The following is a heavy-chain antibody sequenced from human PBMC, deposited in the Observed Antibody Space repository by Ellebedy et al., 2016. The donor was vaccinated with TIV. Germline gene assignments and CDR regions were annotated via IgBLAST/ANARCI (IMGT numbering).Heavy chain of an antibody. Sequence: MPGGSLRLSCTVSGGSISSSSYYWGWIRQPPGKGLEWIGSIYYSGSTYYNPSLKSRVTISVDTSKNQFSLKLSSVTAADTAVYFCARYHCPGGICDSFDYWGQGTLVTVSS. CDR1: GGSISSSSYY. CDR3: ARYHCPGGICDSFDY. V-gene: IGHV4-39*07. J-gene: IGHJ4*02. CDR2: IYYSGST. D-gene: IGHD2-8*02.